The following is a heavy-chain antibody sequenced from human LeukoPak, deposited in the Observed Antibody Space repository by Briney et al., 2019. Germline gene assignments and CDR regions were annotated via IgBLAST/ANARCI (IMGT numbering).Heavy chain of an antibody. CDR3: ARGLGYCSSTSCYGLYNWFDP. J-gene: IGHJ5*02. CDR2: IYYSGST. V-gene: IGHV4-59*01. Sequence: SETLSLTCTVSGGSISSYYWSWIRQPAGKGLEWIGYIYYSGSTNYNPSLKSRVTISVDTSKNQFSLKLSSVTAADTAVYYCARGLGYCSSTSCYGLYNWFDPWGQGTLVTVSS. D-gene: IGHD2-2*01. CDR1: GGSISSYY.